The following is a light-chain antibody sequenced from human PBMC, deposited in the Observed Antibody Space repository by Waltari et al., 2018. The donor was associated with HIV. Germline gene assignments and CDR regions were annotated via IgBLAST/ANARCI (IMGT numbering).Light chain of an antibody. CDR1: SSNIRSNA. J-gene: IGLJ2*01. CDR3: AAWDDSLNGPVV. CDR2: SNN. Sequence: QSVLTQPPSASGTPGQRVTIPCSGSSSNIRSNAVNWYKQLPGTAPKLLLYSNNQRPSGVPDRFSGSKSGTSASLAISGLQSEDEADYYCAAWDDSLNGPVVFGGGTKLTVL. V-gene: IGLV1-44*01.